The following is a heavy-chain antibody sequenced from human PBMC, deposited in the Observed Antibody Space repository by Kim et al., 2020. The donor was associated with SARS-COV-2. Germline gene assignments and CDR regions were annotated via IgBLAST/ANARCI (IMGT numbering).Heavy chain of an antibody. CDR3: ARDQGGAAAGVNWFDP. CDR1: GGTFSNYA. V-gene: IGHV1-69*04. J-gene: IGHJ5*02. D-gene: IGHD6-13*01. Sequence: SVKVSCKASGGTFSNYAISWVRQAPGQGLEWMGRIIPILGIANYAQKFQGRVTITADRSTSTAYMELSSLRSEDTAVYYCARDQGGAAAGVNWFDPWGQ. CDR2: IIPILGIA.